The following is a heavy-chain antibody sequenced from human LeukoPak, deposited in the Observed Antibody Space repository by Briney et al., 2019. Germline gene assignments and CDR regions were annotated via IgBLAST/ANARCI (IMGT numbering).Heavy chain of an antibody. V-gene: IGHV4-39*01. D-gene: IGHD6-13*01. J-gene: IGHJ2*01. CDR3: ARQSRAAANWYFGL. CDR2: IYYSGST. Sequence: PSETLSLTCTVSGGSISSSSYYWGWIRQPPGKGLEWIGSIYYSGSTYYNPSLKSRVTRSVDTSKNQFSLKLSSVTAADTAVYYCARQSRAAANWYFGLWGRGTLVTVSS. CDR1: GGSISSSSYY.